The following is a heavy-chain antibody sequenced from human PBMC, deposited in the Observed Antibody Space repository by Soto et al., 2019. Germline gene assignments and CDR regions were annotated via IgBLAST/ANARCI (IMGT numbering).Heavy chain of an antibody. V-gene: IGHV1-2*04. CDR1: GYTFTGYY. Sequence: QVLLVQSGAEVKKPGASVKVSCKASGYTFTGYYMHWVRQAPGQGLEWMGWINPNSGGTNYAQKFQGWVTMTRDTSISTAYMELSRLRSDDTAVYYCARDIRGVAAAANWFDPWSQGTLVTVSS. CDR2: INPNSGGT. J-gene: IGHJ5*02. CDR3: ARDIRGVAAAANWFDP. D-gene: IGHD6-13*01.